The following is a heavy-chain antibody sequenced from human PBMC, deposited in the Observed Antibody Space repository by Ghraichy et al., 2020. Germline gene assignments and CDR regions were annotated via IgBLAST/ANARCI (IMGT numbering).Heavy chain of an antibody. CDR3: ANWGGGNTITKLWFGPLDF. V-gene: IGHV3-23*01. J-gene: IGHJ4*02. D-gene: IGHD3-10*01. CDR2: ISGSGAST. Sequence: GGSLRLSCAASGLTFSRHAMSWFRQAPGKGLEWVSAISGSGASTNYADSVKGRFTISRDNSRNTLYLQMNSLRGEDTAVYYCANWGGGNTITKLWFGPLDFWGQGTLVTVSS. CDR1: GLTFSRHA.